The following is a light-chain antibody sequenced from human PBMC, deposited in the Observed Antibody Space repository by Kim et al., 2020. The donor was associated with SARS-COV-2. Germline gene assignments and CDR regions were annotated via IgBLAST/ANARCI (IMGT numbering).Light chain of an antibody. CDR1: HLVSSN. CDR2: GAS. Sequence: SPGERATLSCRARHLVSSNLAWYPQKPGPAPSLLIYGASTRATGIPARFSGSGSGTEFTLTISSLQSEDFAVYYCQQYNNWPPITFGQGTRLEIK. CDR3: QQYNNWPPIT. J-gene: IGKJ5*01. V-gene: IGKV3-15*01.